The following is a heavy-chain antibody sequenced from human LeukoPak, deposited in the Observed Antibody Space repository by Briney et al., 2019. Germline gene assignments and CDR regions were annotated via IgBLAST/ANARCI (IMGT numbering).Heavy chain of an antibody. Sequence: ASVKVSCKASGYTFTGYYMHWVRQAPGQGLEWMGWINPNSGGTNYAQKFQGRVTMTRDTSISTAYMELSRLRSDDTAVYYCAREWGLGQLVREYYFDYWGQGTLVTVSS. D-gene: IGHD6-6*01. V-gene: IGHV1-2*02. J-gene: IGHJ4*02. CDR1: GYTFTGYY. CDR3: AREWGLGQLVREYYFDY. CDR2: INPNSGGT.